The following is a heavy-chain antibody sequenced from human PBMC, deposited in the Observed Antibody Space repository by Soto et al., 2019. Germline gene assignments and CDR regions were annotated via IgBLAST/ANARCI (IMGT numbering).Heavy chain of an antibody. V-gene: IGHV3-74*01. D-gene: IGHD3-10*01. Sequence: EVQLVESGGGIVQPGGSVRLSCAASGFTLSSYWIHWVRQAPGKGLVWVSRINGDGSTTNYADSLRGRFTISRDNAKNTVFLQMNSLRAEDTAVYYCARGRSGSYSFDYWGQGTQVTVSS. CDR2: INGDGSTT. CDR3: ARGRSGSYSFDY. CDR1: GFTLSSYW. J-gene: IGHJ4*02.